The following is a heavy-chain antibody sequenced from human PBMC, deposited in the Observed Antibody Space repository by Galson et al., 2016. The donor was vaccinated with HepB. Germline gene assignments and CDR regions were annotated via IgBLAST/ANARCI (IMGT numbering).Heavy chain of an antibody. Sequence: LRLSCAGPGFTFSTYAMSWVRQAPGTRLEWVSAISGSGDTTYYADSVKGRFSISRDNSKNTLYLQMSSLTAEDTAVYYCAKWSDAAATYWGQGALVTVPS. CDR1: GFTFSTYA. CDR2: ISGSGDTT. CDR3: AKWSDAAATY. V-gene: IGHV3-23*01. J-gene: IGHJ4*02. D-gene: IGHD6-13*01.